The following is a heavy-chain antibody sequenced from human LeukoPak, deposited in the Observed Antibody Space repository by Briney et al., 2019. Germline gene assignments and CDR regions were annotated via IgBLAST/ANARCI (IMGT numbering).Heavy chain of an antibody. V-gene: IGHV4-31*03. D-gene: IGHD2-8*01. CDR2: IYYSGST. Sequence: KASETLSLTCTVSGGSISSSNYYWGWIRQHPGKGLEWIGYIYYSGSTYYNPSLKSRVTISVDTSKNQFSLKLSSVTAADTAVYYCARDQTNGVWSPQEGSGAFDIWGQGTMVTVSS. J-gene: IGHJ3*02. CDR1: GGSISSSNYY. CDR3: ARDQTNGVWSPQEGSGAFDI.